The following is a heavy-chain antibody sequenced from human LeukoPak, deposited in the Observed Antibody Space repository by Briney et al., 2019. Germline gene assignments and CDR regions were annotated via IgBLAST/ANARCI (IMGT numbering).Heavy chain of an antibody. J-gene: IGHJ6*02. D-gene: IGHD4-17*01. V-gene: IGHV3-33*01. CDR3: ARWGNGDYSYYYYGMDV. CDR2: IWYDGSNK. CDR1: GFTFRSYG. Sequence: GGSLRLSCAASGFTFRSYGMHWVRQAPGKGLERVAVIWYDGSNKYYADFVKGRFTISRDNSKNTLYLQMNSLRAEDTAVYYCARWGNGDYSYYYYGMDVWGQGTTVTVSS.